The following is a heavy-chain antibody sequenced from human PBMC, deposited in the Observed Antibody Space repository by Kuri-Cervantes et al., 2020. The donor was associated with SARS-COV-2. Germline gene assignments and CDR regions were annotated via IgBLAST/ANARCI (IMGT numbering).Heavy chain of an antibody. CDR2: IKSKTDGGTT. CDR1: GFTFTDYY. V-gene: IGHV3-15*01. CDR3: TTSWIQLWGSEY. D-gene: IGHD5-18*01. Sequence: GESLKISCAASGFTFTDYYMDWVRQAPGKGLEWVGRIKSKTDGGTTDYAAPVKGRFTISRDDSKNTLYLQMNSLKTEDTAVYYCTTSWIQLWGSEYWGQGTLVTVSS. J-gene: IGHJ4*02.